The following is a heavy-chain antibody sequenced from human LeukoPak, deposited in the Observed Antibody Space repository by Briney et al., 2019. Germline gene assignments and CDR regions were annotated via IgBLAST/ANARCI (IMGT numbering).Heavy chain of an antibody. J-gene: IGHJ4*02. D-gene: IGHD3-10*01. CDR3: TRWGSDSGSYHDY. CDR1: GFTFSNYW. CDR2: IKQDGSEK. Sequence: GGSLRLSCVASGFTFSNYWMTWVRQAPGKGLEWVANIKQDGSEKYYVDSVKGRFIISRDNAKNSLYLQMNSLRAEDTALYFYTRWGSDSGSYHDYWGQGTLVTVSS. V-gene: IGHV3-7*01.